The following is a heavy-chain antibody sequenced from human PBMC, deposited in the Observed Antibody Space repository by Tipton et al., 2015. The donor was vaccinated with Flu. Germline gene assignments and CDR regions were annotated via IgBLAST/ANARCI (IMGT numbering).Heavy chain of an antibody. Sequence: TLSLTCTVSGASISSGTYYWTWIRQPAGKGLEWIGRVYTSGNTNYNPSLKSRVTISPDTSKNQFSLKLSSVTAADTAVYYCARDSYFYDTSAYYALEFFDHWGQGTQVTVSS. CDR2: VYTSGNT. D-gene: IGHD3-22*01. CDR1: GASISSGTYY. CDR3: ARDSYFYDTSAYYALEFFDH. J-gene: IGHJ4*02. V-gene: IGHV4-61*02.